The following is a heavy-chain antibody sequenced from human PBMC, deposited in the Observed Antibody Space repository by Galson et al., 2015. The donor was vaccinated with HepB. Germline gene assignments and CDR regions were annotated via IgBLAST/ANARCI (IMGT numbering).Heavy chain of an antibody. Sequence: SLRLSCAAAGFTFPNYAMTWVRQAPGKGLQWVSTISGDSSGTYYADSVKGRFSISRDKSKRTLYLQMNSLRVEDTALYYCAKFGGGSCDRDNCYGPFDIWGQGTMVTVSS. CDR2: ISGDSSGT. CDR1: GFTFPNYA. D-gene: IGHD2-21*02. CDR3: AKFGGGSCDRDNCYGPFDI. V-gene: IGHV3-23*01. J-gene: IGHJ3*02.